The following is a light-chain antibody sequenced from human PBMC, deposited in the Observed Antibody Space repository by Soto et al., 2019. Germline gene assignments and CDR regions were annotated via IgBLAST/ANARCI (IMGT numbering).Light chain of an antibody. J-gene: IGLJ2*01. CDR2: DVS. Sequence: QCALTQPRSVSGSPGQSVTISCTGTSSDVGGYNYVSWYQQHPGKAPKLMIYDVSKRPSGVPDRFSGSKSGNTASLTISGLQAEDEADYYCCSYAGSYTFVVLGGGTQLTVL. CDR3: CSYAGSYTFVV. V-gene: IGLV2-11*01. CDR1: SSDVGGYNY.